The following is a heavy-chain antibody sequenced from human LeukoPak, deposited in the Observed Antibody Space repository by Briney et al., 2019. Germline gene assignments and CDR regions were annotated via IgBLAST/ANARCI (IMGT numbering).Heavy chain of an antibody. V-gene: IGHV3-23*01. CDR1: GFIFSNYA. J-gene: IGHJ4*01. Sequence: GASLSLSCAPSGFIFSNYAMSWVRQAPGKGLEWVSAIGGRDGYTYYADSVKGRFTVSRDDPKNTLYLQMNTLRVEDTAVYYCAKWGDYDILTGYYDSDYWGHGTLVTVSS. D-gene: IGHD3-9*01. CDR3: AKWGDYDILTGYYDSDY. CDR2: IGGRDGYT.